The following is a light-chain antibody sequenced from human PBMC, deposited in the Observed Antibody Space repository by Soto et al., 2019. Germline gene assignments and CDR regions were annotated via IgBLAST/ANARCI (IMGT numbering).Light chain of an antibody. J-gene: IGKJ1*01. Sequence: EIQMTQAPSSLPASVAHRVTITCRASQTLTSWVAWYQQKPGKAPKLLIYKASTLEDGVPSRFSGSGSGTEFTLTISSLQADDFAAYYCQQYLCWSGTFGQGTKVEFK. V-gene: IGKV1-5*03. CDR1: QTLTSW. CDR2: KAS. CDR3: QQYLCWSGT.